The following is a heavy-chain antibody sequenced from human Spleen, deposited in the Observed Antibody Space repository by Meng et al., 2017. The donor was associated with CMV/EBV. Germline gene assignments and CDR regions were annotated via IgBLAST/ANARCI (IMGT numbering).Heavy chain of an antibody. CDR2: VDQEDGET. Sequence: FTDYYMRWLQQAPGKGLEWMGLVDQEDGETIYAEKFQSRCTITADTSTDTAYMELSSLRSEDTAVYYCAKEPLTIVLMVYAIGALDYWGQGTLVTVSS. J-gene: IGHJ4*02. D-gene: IGHD2-8*01. CDR1: FTDYY. CDR3: AKEPLTIVLMVYAIGALDY. V-gene: IGHV1-69-2*01.